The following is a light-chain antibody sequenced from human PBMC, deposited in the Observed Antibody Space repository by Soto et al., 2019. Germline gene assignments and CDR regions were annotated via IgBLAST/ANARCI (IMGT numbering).Light chain of an antibody. Sequence: QSALTQPRSVSGSPGQSVNISCTGTSSDVGGYNYVSWYQQHPGKAPKLMIYDVSKRPSGVPDRFSGSKSGNTASLTIFGLQAEDEADYYCCSYAGSYTFVYVFGTGTKLTVL. CDR1: SSDVGGYNY. CDR3: CSYAGSYTFVYV. V-gene: IGLV2-11*01. CDR2: DVS. J-gene: IGLJ1*01.